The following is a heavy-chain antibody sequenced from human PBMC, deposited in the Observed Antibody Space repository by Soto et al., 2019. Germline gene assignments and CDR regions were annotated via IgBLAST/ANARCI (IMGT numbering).Heavy chain of an antibody. D-gene: IGHD3-10*01. V-gene: IGHV4-31*03. CDR1: GGSISSGGYY. CDR2: IYYSGST. J-gene: IGHJ6*02. Sequence: SETPSLTCTVSGGSISSGGYYWSWIRQHPGKGLEWIGYIYYSGSTYYNPSLKSRVTISVDTSKNQFSLKLSSVTAADTAVYYCARETRMVRGVISSPLGYYYYGMDVWGQGTTVTVSS. CDR3: ARETRMVRGVISSPLGYYYYGMDV.